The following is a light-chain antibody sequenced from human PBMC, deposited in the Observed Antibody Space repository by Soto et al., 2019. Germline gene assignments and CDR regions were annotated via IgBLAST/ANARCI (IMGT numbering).Light chain of an antibody. V-gene: IGLV2-14*01. CDR1: SSDVDTYKY. CDR2: EVS. Sequence: QSVLTQPASVSGSPGQSIIISCTGTSSDVDTYKYVSWYQQHPGKAPKLMIYEVSHRPSGVSDRFSGSKSGNTASLTISGLQAEDGADYYCCSYAGSTTRVLFGGGTKVTVL. J-gene: IGLJ2*01. CDR3: CSYAGSTTRVL.